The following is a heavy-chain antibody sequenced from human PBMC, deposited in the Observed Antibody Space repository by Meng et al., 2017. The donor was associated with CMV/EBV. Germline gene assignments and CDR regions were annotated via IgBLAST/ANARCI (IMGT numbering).Heavy chain of an antibody. Sequence: SGDPVSSPNDYWRGTRKTRGKGVEWIEYITYRSSTTNNHSLKSRVTISIDKTKSQFSLSLYTLTAADTAHKYCARHWAGSSFDTWGQGTLVTVSS. V-gene: IGHV4-61*07. CDR2: ITYRSST. D-gene: IGHD6-19*01. J-gene: IGHJ5*02. CDR3: ARHWAGSSFDT. CDR1: GDPVSSPNDY.